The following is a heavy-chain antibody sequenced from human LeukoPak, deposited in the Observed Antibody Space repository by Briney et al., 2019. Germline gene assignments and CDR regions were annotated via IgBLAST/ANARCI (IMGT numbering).Heavy chain of an antibody. CDR1: GYTFTGYY. J-gene: IGHJ5*02. D-gene: IGHD6-19*01. CDR3: ARVAVAGTGWFDP. Sequence: GASVKVSCKASGYTFTGYYMHWVRQAPGQGLEWMGWINPNSGSTNYAQKFQGRVTMTRDTSISTAYMELSRLRSDDTAVYYCARVAVAGTGWFDPWGQGTLVTVSS. CDR2: INPNSGST. V-gene: IGHV1-2*02.